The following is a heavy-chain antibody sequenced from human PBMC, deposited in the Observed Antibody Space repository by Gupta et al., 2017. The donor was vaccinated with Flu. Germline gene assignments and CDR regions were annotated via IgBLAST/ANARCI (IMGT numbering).Heavy chain of an antibody. D-gene: IGHD3-22*01. J-gene: IGHJ6*02. Sequence: RQAPGRGLEWMGGIITTFSSTKYAQRFQDRVTITADRSTNTVYMELRGLTSEDTAVYYCAXGXDLDAMXGPHYFYFYAMDVWGQGTPVTVSS. CDR2: IITTFSST. CDR3: AXGXDLDAMXGPHYFYFYAMDV. V-gene: IGHV1-69*06.